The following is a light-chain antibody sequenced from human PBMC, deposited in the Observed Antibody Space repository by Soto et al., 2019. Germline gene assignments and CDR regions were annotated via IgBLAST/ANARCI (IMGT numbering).Light chain of an antibody. CDR1: QTISTY. Sequence: DIRVTQSTTTLSASVGDRVTITCRASQTISTYLNWYQQKPGKAPRLLIYDASSLLSGVPSRFSGSGSGTDFTLTIASLQPEDFSTYYCQQSDSTPYTFGQG. CDR2: DAS. J-gene: IGKJ2*01. V-gene: IGKV1-39*01. CDR3: QQSDSTPYT.